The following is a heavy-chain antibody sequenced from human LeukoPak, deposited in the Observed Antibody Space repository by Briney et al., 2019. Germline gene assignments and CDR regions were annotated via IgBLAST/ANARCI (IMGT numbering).Heavy chain of an antibody. CDR1: GFTFSNAW. CDR3: TTDYVVVTATSDY. Sequence: GGSLRLSCAASGFTFSNAWMSWVRQAPGKGLEWVGRIKSKTDGGTTDYAAPVKGRFTISRDDSKNTLYLQMNSLKTEDTAVYYCTTDYVVVTATSDYWGQGTLVTVSS. D-gene: IGHD2-21*02. CDR2: IKSKTDGGTT. J-gene: IGHJ4*02. V-gene: IGHV3-15*01.